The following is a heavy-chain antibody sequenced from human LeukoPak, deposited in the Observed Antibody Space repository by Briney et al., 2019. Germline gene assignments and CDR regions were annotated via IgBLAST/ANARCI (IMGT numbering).Heavy chain of an antibody. Sequence: GGSLRLSCAASGFTFSSYEMNWVRQAPGKGLEWVSYISSSGSTIYYADSVKGRFTISRDNAKNSLYLQMNSLRAEDTALYYCAKDMAAYYYSSGNIDYWGQGTLVTVSS. J-gene: IGHJ4*02. CDR1: GFTFSSYE. D-gene: IGHD3-10*01. V-gene: IGHV3-48*03. CDR2: ISSSGSTI. CDR3: AKDMAAYYYSSGNIDY.